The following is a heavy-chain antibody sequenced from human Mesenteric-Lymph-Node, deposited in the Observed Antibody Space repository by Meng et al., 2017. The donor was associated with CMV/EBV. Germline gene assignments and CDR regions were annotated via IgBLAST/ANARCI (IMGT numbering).Heavy chain of an antibody. CDR3: ARVKWGITGTT. CDR2: ISYDGSNK. Sequence: VQLLRLGGGVCQPWRSLLLSCASSGFTFSSYAMHWVRQAPGKGLEWVAVISYDGSNKYYADSVKGRFTISRDNSKNTLYLQMNSLRAEDTAVYYCARVKWGITGTTWGQGTLVTVSS. J-gene: IGHJ5*02. D-gene: IGHD1-20*01. V-gene: IGHV3-30*04. CDR1: GFTFSSYA.